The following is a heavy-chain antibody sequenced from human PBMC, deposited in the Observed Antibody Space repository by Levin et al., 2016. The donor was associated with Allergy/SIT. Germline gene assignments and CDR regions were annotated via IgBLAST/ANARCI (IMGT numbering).Heavy chain of an antibody. Sequence: GESLKISCKASGSTLTSYWIGWVRQMPGKGLEWMGSIYPGDSDTRYSPSFQGQVTISADKSISTAHLQWSSLKASDTAMYYCARRVGNSGYDYWGQGTLVTVSS. V-gene: IGHV5-51*01. CDR1: GSTLTSYW. CDR3: ARRVGNSGYDY. D-gene: IGHD5-12*01. CDR2: IYPGDSDT. J-gene: IGHJ4*02.